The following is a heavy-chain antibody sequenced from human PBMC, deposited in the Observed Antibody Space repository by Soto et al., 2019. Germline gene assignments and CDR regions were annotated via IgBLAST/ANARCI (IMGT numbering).Heavy chain of an antibody. Sequence: QVQLQESGPGLVKPSETLSLTCSVSGGSISSYYWGWIRQPPGKGLEWIGYISYTGSTDYSPPLKCRVTISVDTSKNQFSLKVRSVTAADTAIYFCARHYPIGNNWNYFDYWGRGTLVTVSS. CDR1: GGSISSYY. D-gene: IGHD1-1*01. CDR2: ISYTGST. V-gene: IGHV4-59*08. J-gene: IGHJ4*02. CDR3: ARHYPIGNNWNYFDY.